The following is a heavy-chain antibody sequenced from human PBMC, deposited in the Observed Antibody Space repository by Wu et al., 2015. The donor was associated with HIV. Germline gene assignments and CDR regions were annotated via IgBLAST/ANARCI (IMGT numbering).Heavy chain of an antibody. CDR3: ARDWDYDSSGYYDY. V-gene: IGHV1-18*01. D-gene: IGHD3-22*01. Sequence: QVQLVQSGGEVKKPGDSVKVSCKASGYTFTTYAISWVRQAPGQGLEWMGWISTYNGKTDYTQKVQGRVTLTTDTSTSTAYMELRSLTSDDTAMYYCARDWDYDSSGYYDYWGQGTLVTVSS. J-gene: IGHJ4*02. CDR1: GYTFTTYA. CDR2: ISTYNGKT.